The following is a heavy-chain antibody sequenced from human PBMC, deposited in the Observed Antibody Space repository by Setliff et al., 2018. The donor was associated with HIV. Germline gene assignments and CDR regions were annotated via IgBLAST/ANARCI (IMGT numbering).Heavy chain of an antibody. CDR3: ARGMDDSSGYYYGCYDYYMDV. D-gene: IGHD3-22*01. CDR1: RYTFTGYY. Sequence: ASVKVSCKASRYTFTGYYMHWVRQAPGQGLEWMGWINPNSGGTNYEQKFQGRVTMTRDTAISTAYMELSRLRSDDTAVYYCARGMDDSSGYYYGCYDYYMDVWGKGTTVTVSS. V-gene: IGHV1-2*02. CDR2: INPNSGGT. J-gene: IGHJ6*03.